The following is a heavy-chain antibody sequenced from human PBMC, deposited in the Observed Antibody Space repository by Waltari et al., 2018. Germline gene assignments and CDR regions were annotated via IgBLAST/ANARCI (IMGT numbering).Heavy chain of an antibody. CDR3: AKPFYNWDDPLVS. Sequence: EVQLLESGGGWVRAGGSLGPSCGISGFPFHSFAFNWVRRAPGTGLQWVAAISFSDATFHADSVKGRFTISRDTSKDTVYLQMNSLRADDTAVYYCAKPFYNWDDPLVSWGQGTPVTVSS. J-gene: IGHJ5*02. D-gene: IGHD1-20*01. V-gene: IGHV3-23*01. CDR2: ISFSDAT. CDR1: GFPFHSFA.